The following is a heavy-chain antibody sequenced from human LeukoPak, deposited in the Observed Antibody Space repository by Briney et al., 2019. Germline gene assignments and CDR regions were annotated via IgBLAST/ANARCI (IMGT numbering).Heavy chain of an antibody. J-gene: IGHJ4*02. CDR1: GGSFSGYY. Sequence: SETLSLTCAVYGGSFSGYYWSWIRQPPGKGLEWIGEINHSGSTSYNLSLESQVSMSVDTSKNQFSLKVTSVTAADTAVYFCARRHSSSRYFNRGSYTDNWGQGSRVTVSS. CDR3: ARRHSSSRYFNRGSYTDN. CDR2: INHSGST. V-gene: IGHV4-34*01. D-gene: IGHD6-13*01.